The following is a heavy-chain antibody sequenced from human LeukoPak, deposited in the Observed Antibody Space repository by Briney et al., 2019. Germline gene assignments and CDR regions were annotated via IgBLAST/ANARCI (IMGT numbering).Heavy chain of an antibody. J-gene: IGHJ3*02. CDR1: GFTFSSYG. Sequence: PGGSLRLSCAASGFTFSSYGMHWVRQAPDKGLEWVAVISSDGINKYYADSVKGRFTISRDNSKNTLYLQMNSLRAEDTAVYYCAKERGIVGARDAFDIWGQGTMVTVSS. V-gene: IGHV3-30*18. CDR2: ISSDGINK. CDR3: AKERGIVGARDAFDI. D-gene: IGHD1-26*01.